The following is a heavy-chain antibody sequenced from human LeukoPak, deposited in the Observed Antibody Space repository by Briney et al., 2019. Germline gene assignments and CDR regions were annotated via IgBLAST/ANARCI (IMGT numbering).Heavy chain of an antibody. CDR3: ARDWQDIVVVPAAYFDY. CDR2: ISYDGSNK. Sequence: GGSLRLSCAASGFTFSSYATHWVRQAPGKGLEWVAVISYDGSNKYYADSVKGRFTISRDNSKNTLYLQMNSLRAEDTAVYYCARDWQDIVVVPAAYFDYWGRGTLVTVSS. V-gene: IGHV3-30*04. CDR1: GFTFSSYA. D-gene: IGHD2-2*01. J-gene: IGHJ4*02.